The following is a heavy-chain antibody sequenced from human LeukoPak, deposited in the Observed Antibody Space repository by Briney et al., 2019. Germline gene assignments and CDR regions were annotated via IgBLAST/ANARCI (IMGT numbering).Heavy chain of an antibody. D-gene: IGHD3-10*02. CDR3: AELGITMIGGV. J-gene: IGHJ6*04. Sequence: KPGGSLRLACATSGFTFSSNYMSWVRQAPGKGLEWLSHIDISGNTIHYADSVEGRFTISRDNAKNSLYLQMNSLRAEDTAVYYCAELGITMIGGVWGKGTTVTISS. CDR1: GFTFSSNY. V-gene: IGHV3-11*04. CDR2: IDISGNTI.